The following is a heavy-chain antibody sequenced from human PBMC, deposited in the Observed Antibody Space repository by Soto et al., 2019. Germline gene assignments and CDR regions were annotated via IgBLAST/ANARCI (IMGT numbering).Heavy chain of an antibody. V-gene: IGHV1-46*01. CDR3: ARTGRRTNDDGGYYYYGMDV. Sequence: ASVKVSCKASGYTFTSYYMHWVRQAPGQGLEWMGIINPSGGSTSYAQELQGRVTMTRDTSTSTVYMELSSLRSEDTAVYYCARTGRRTNDDGGYYYYGMDVWGQGTTVTVSS. D-gene: IGHD1-1*01. CDR2: INPSGGST. J-gene: IGHJ6*02. CDR1: GYTFTSYY.